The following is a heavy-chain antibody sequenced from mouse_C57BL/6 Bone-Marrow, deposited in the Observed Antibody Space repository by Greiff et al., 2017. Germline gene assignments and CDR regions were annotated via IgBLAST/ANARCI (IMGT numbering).Heavy chain of an antibody. J-gene: IGHJ3*01. V-gene: IGHV1-52*01. Sequence: QVQLQQPGAELVRPGSSVKLSCKASGYTFTSYWMHWVKQRPIQGLEWIGNIDPSDSDTHYNQKFKDKATLTVDKSSSTAYMQLSSLTSEDSAVYYGVREGIYCYCDDGVAYWGQGTVVTVSA. CDR2: IDPSDSDT. CDR1: GYTFTSYW. D-gene: IGHD2-4*01. CDR3: VREGIYCYCDDGVAY.